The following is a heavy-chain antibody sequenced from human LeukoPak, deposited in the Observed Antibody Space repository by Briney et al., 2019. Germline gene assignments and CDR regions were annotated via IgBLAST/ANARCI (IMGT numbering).Heavy chain of an antibody. CDR1: GFTFDDYA. J-gene: IGHJ4*02. CDR2: ISWNSNSI. CDR3: AKGLYSSSSGQFDY. D-gene: IGHD6-6*01. Sequence: GGSLRLSCAASGFTFDDYAMHWVRQAPGKGLEWVSGISWNSNSIGYADSVKGRFTISRDNAKNSLYLQTKSLRVEDTALYYCAKGLYSSSSGQFDYWGQGTLVTVSS. V-gene: IGHV3-9*01.